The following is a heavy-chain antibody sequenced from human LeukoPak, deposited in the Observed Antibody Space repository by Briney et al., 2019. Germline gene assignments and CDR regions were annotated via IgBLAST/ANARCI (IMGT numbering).Heavy chain of an antibody. CDR3: ATDPHSDFWTGYYWDS. D-gene: IGHD3/OR15-3a*01. CDR1: GGTLNNYG. CDR2: IIPIFGPA. Sequence: GASVKVSCKASGGTLNNYGISWLRHAPGQGLEWMGRIIPIFGPALYAPQFKGRVTITADTSPSTAYVEVTSLISEDTAVYFCATDPHSDFWTGYYWDSWGQGTLVTVSS. J-gene: IGHJ4*02. V-gene: IGHV1-69*06.